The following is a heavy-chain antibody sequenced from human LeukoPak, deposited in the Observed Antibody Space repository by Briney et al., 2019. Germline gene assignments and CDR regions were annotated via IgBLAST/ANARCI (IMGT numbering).Heavy chain of an antibody. Sequence: SVKVSCKASGGTFSSYAISWVRQAPGQGPEWMGRIIPILNIANYAQKFQGRVTIAADESTSTAYMELSSLRSEDTAVYYCARMNHAATMIDYWGQGTLVTVSS. D-gene: IGHD5-12*01. CDR3: ARMNHAATMIDY. J-gene: IGHJ4*02. V-gene: IGHV1-69*04. CDR1: GGTFSSYA. CDR2: IIPILNIA.